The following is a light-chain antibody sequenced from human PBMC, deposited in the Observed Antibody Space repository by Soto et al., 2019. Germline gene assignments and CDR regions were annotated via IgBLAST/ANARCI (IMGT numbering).Light chain of an antibody. CDR1: SSNIGAGYD. V-gene: IGLV1-40*01. Sequence: QAVVTQPPSVSGAPGQRVTISCTGTSSNIGAGYDVHWYQQVPGTSPKLLIFVNSNRPSGVPDRFSGSKSGTSASLAITGLQAEDEADYYCQSYDNSLSGHVVFGGGTKVTVL. CDR3: QSYDNSLSGHVV. CDR2: VNS. J-gene: IGLJ2*01.